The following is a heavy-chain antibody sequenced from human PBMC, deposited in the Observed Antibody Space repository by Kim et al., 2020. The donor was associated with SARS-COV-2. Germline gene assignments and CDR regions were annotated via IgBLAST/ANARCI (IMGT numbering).Heavy chain of an antibody. CDR1: GGSFSGYY. CDR2: INHSGST. D-gene: IGHD6-19*01. J-gene: IGHJ4*02. CDR3: ARGHAGQWLVPDY. V-gene: IGHV4-34*01. Sequence: SETLSLTCAVYGGSFSGYYWSWIRQPPGKGLEWIGEINHSGSTNYNPSLKSRVTISVNTSKNQFSLKLSSVTAADTAVNYCARGHAGQWLVPDYWGQGTLVTVSS.